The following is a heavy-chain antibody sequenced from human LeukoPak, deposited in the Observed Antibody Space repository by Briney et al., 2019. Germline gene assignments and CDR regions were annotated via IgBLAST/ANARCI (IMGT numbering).Heavy chain of an antibody. CDR3: ARGVKNGSGSYYHDY. D-gene: IGHD3-10*01. Sequence: APVKVSCTASGYTFTSYDMNWVRQATGQGLEWMGWINPNGGNTGYAQNFKGRVTMTRNTSISAAYMQLSSLRSEDTAVYYCARGVKNGSGSYYHDYWGQGTLVTVSS. J-gene: IGHJ4*02. CDR1: GYTFTSYD. CDR2: INPNGGNT. V-gene: IGHV1-8*01.